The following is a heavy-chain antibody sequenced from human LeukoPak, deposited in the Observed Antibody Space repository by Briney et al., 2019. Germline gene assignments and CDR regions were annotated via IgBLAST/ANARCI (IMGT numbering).Heavy chain of an antibody. CDR3: ATDSAMVRGVVDAFDI. Sequence: GASVKVSCKVSGYTLTELSMHWVRQAPGKGLEWMGGFDPEDGETIYAQKFQGRVTMTEDTSTDTAYMEPSSLRSEDTAVYYCATDSAMVRGVVDAFDIWGQGTMVTVSS. CDR1: GYTLTELS. V-gene: IGHV1-24*01. D-gene: IGHD3-10*01. CDR2: FDPEDGET. J-gene: IGHJ3*02.